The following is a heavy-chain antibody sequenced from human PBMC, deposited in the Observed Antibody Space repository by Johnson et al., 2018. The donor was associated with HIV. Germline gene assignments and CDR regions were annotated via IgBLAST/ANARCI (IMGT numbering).Heavy chain of an antibody. D-gene: IGHD3-22*01. V-gene: IGHV3-30*02. CDR2: IRYDGSNK. CDR1: GFTFSSYG. CDR3: ANSAPGYESSGYRNAFDI. Sequence: VQLVESGGGVVQPGGSLRLSCAASGFTFSSYGMHWVRQAPGKGLEWVAFIRYDGSNKYYADSVKGRFTISRDNSKNTRYLQMNSMRAEDTAVHYCANSAPGYESSGYRNAFDIWGQGTMVTVSS. J-gene: IGHJ3*02.